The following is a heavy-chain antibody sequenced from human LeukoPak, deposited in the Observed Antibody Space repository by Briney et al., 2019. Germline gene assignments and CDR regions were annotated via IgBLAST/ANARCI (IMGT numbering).Heavy chain of an antibody. J-gene: IGHJ3*02. CDR3: ARRYCTGGTCYSFAFDI. D-gene: IGHD2-15*01. CDR1: GGSISSYY. CDR2: IYYSGST. V-gene: IGHV4-59*08. Sequence: SEAHSLTRMVSGGSISSYYWCWIRQPPGKGREWIGYIYYSGSTNYNPSLKSRVTISLDTSKNQFSLKLSSVTAADTAVYYCARRYCTGGTCYSFAFDIWGQGTMVTVSS.